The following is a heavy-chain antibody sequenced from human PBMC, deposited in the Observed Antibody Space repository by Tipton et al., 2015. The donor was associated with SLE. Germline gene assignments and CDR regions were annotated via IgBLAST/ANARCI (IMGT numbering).Heavy chain of an antibody. J-gene: IGHJ5*02. D-gene: IGHD1-26*01. CDR2: ISYDGSRE. V-gene: IGHV3-30*04. CDR1: GFIFSDYP. CDR3: ARSSYSEGAHWGA. Sequence: SLRLSCAASGFIFSDYPMHWVRQAPGKGLEWVALISYDGSREYYAESVRGRFIISRDNSKNTVHLQINNPRAEDTAVYYCARSSYSEGAHWGAWGQGTLVTVSS.